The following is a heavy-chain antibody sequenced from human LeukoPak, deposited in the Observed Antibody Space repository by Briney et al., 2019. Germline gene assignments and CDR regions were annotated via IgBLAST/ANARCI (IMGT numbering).Heavy chain of an antibody. CDR3: ARDRKHTFDY. Sequence: ASVKVSCKTSGYNFNNNGISWVRQAPGQGLERMGWISANSGDTNYAQKVQGRVTMTRDTSTSTVYMELRRLTSDDTAIYYCARDRKHTFDYWGQGTVVTVSS. CDR1: GYNFNNNG. V-gene: IGHV1-18*01. J-gene: IGHJ3*01. CDR2: ISANSGDT.